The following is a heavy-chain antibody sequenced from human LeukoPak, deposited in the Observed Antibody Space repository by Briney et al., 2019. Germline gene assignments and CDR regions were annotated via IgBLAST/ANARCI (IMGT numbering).Heavy chain of an antibody. D-gene: IGHD2-21*02. CDR2: IKQDGSEK. V-gene: IGHV3-7*01. Sequence: GGSLRLSCAASGFTFSSYWTSWVRQAPGKGREWVANIKQDGSEKYYVDSVKGRFTISRDNDKNSLYLQINSLRAEDTAVYYCATDPAYCGGDCYSVYQDAFDIWGQGTRVTVSS. CDR1: GFTFSSYW. J-gene: IGHJ3*02. CDR3: ATDPAYCGGDCYSVYQDAFDI.